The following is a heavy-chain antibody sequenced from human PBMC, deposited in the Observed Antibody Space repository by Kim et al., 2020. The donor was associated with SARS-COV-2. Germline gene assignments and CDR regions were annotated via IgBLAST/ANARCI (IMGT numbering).Heavy chain of an antibody. CDR3: ARAVGGSGWYFHFDY. Sequence: ASVKVSCKASGYTFTSYYMHWVRQAPGQGLEWMGIINPSGGSTSYAQKFQGRVTMTRDTSTSTVYMELSSLRSEDTAVYYCARAVGGSGWYFHFDYWGQGTLVTVSS. CDR2: INPSGGST. V-gene: IGHV1-46*01. J-gene: IGHJ4*02. D-gene: IGHD6-19*01. CDR1: GYTFTSYY.